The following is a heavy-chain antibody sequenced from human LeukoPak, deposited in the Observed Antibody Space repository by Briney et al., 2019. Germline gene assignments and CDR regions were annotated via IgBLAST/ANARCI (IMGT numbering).Heavy chain of an antibody. CDR3: ARGDYGDTGTAFDI. Sequence: ASVKVSSTPSVYIFNDYDINSVRQSSGPRLECLGWVIPNSGNTAYAQNFQDRVTITRNSSTDTAYLELSSLRSEDTAVYYCARGDYGDTGTAFDIWGHGTMVIVSS. CDR1: VYIFNDYD. J-gene: IGHJ3*02. D-gene: IGHD4-17*01. V-gene: IGHV1-8*03. CDR2: VIPNSGNT.